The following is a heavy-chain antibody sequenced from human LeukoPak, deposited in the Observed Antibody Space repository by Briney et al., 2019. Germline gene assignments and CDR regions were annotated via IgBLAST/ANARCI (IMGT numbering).Heavy chain of an antibody. Sequence: SETLSLTCTVSGGSISSSRYYWGWIRQPPGKGLEWIASILDSGSTFYNPSLKSRLTISVDTSKNQFSLKLTSVTATDTAVYYCARAIYSGSYSYSHTYFDSWGQGTLVTVSS. V-gene: IGHV4-39*01. CDR2: ILDSGST. D-gene: IGHD1-26*01. CDR3: ARAIYSGSYSYSHTYFDS. CDR1: GGSISSSRYY. J-gene: IGHJ4*02.